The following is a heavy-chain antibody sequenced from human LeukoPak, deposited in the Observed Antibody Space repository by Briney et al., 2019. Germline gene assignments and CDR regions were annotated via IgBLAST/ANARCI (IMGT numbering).Heavy chain of an antibody. CDR2: FYYNGDT. Sequence: SETLSLTCTVSGYSISSSSYFWGWSRQPPGKGLGFVGSFYYNGDTYYKSPLNSRVSISIDSSSNQFSLKVRSMTAADTAVYYCARDRGYLGWFDPWGQGTLVTVSS. CDR1: GYSISSSSYF. D-gene: IGHD3-10*01. CDR3: ARDRGYLGWFDP. V-gene: IGHV4-39*07. J-gene: IGHJ5*02.